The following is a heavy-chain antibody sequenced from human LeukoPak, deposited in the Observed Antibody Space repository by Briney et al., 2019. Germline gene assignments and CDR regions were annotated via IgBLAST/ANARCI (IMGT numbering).Heavy chain of an antibody. D-gene: IGHD4-23*01. CDR3: ARRSYGGKDFDY. CDR2: IYPGDSDT. J-gene: IGHJ4*02. CDR1: GCIFTSYW. Sequence: GGSLKISCKGSGCIFTSYWINWVRQLPGKGLEWMGIIYPGDSDTRYSPSFQGQVTISADKSINTAYLQWSSLKASDTAMYYCARRSYGGKDFDYWGQGTLVTVSS. V-gene: IGHV5-51*01.